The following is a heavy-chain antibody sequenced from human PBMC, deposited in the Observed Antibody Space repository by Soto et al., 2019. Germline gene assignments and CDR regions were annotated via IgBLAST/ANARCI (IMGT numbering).Heavy chain of an antibody. D-gene: IGHD3-3*01. V-gene: IGHV3-23*01. CDR3: AKLTYSDLWSGSHDS. CDR1: GFTFSGHA. CDR2: ISASGNNT. Sequence: GGSLRLSCAASGFTFSGHAMSWVRQAPGKGLEWVSIISASGNNTYYADSVKGRFTISRDNSKNTLYLQVNSLRAEDTAVYYCAKLTYSDLWSGSHDSWGQGTLVTVSS. J-gene: IGHJ4*02.